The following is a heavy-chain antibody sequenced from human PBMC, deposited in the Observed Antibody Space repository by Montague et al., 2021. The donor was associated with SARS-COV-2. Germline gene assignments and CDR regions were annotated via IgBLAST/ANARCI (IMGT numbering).Heavy chain of an antibody. CDR3: ARHGGHSYAHFAY. CDR1: GGSISSSSYY. J-gene: IGHJ4*02. D-gene: IGHD5-18*01. CDR2: IYYSGST. Sequence: SETLSLTCTVSGGSISSSSYYWGWIRQPPGKGLEWIGSIYYSGSTYYNASLKSRVTISVDTSKNQFSLKLTSVTAAATAVYYCARHGGHSYAHFAYWGQGTLVIVSS. V-gene: IGHV4-39*01.